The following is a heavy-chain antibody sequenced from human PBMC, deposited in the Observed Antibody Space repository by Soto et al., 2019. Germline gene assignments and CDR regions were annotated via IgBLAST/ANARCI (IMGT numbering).Heavy chain of an antibody. CDR2: INSDGSST. CDR1: GFTFSSYW. Sequence: TGGSLRLSCAASGFTFSSYWMHWVRQAPGKGLVWVSRINSDGSSTSYADSVKGRFTISRDNAKNTLYLQMNSLRAEDTAVYYCARQWTNYDILTGYFQYYFDYWGQGTLVTVSS. J-gene: IGHJ4*02. V-gene: IGHV3-74*01. CDR3: ARQWTNYDILTGYFQYYFDY. D-gene: IGHD3-9*01.